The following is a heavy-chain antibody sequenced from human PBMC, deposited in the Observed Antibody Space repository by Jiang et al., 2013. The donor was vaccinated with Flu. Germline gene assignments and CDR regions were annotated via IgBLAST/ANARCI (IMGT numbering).Heavy chain of an antibody. Sequence: LLKPSETPSLTCAVYGGSFSGYYWSWIRQPPGKGLEWIGEINHSGSTNYNPSLKSRVTISVDTSKNQFSLKLSSVTAADTAVYYCARNTSYYSDSSGYYVFDYWGQGTLVTVSS. J-gene: IGHJ4*02. CDR1: GGSFSGYY. V-gene: IGHV4-34*01. CDR3: ARNTSYYSDSSGYYVFDY. CDR2: INHSGST. D-gene: IGHD3-22*01.